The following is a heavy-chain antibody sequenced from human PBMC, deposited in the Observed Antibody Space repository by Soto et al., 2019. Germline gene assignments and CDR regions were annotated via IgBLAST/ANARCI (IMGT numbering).Heavy chain of an antibody. D-gene: IGHD4-4*01. CDR2: ISWDGGST. CDR1: GFTFDDYT. V-gene: IGHV3-43*01. J-gene: IGHJ6*02. CDR3: AKDYSKWHSDHGRNIYGMDV. Sequence: GGSLRLSCAASGFTFDDYTLQWVRQAPGKGLEWVSLISWDGGSTYYADSVKGRFTISRDNSKNSLYLKMNSLRTEDTALYYCAKDYSKWHSDHGRNIYGMDVWGQGTXVTVSS.